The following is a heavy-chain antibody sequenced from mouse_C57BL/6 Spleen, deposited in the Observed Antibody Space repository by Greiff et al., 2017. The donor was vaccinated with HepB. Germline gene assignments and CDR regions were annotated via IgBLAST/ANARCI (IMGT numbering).Heavy chain of an antibody. V-gene: IGHV1-4*01. J-gene: IGHJ4*01. Sequence: QVQLKQSGAELARPGASVKMSCKASGYTFTSYTMHWVKQRPGQGLEWIGYINPSSGYTKYNQKFKDKATLTADKSSSTAYMQLSSLTSEDSAVYYCARYYYGSSYGYYAMDYWGQGTSVTVSS. D-gene: IGHD1-1*01. CDR3: ARYYYGSSYGYYAMDY. CDR1: GYTFTSYT. CDR2: INPSSGYT.